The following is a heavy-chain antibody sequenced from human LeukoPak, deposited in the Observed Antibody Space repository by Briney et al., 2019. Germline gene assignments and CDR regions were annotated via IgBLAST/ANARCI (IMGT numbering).Heavy chain of an antibody. CDR1: GFTFSSYP. J-gene: IGHJ4*02. CDR3: VCPESGYSHGYGY. V-gene: IGHV3-64D*09. D-gene: IGHD5-18*01. Sequence: GGSLRLSCSASGFTFSSYPMHWVRQSPGKGLEYVSAISDNGGSTFYAGSVQGRFTISRDNSKNTLSLQMRSLRAEDTALYYCVCPESGYSHGYGYWGQGTLVTVSS. CDR2: ISDNGGST.